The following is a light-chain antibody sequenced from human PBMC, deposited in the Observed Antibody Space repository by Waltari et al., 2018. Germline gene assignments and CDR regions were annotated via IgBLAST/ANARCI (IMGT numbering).Light chain of an antibody. Sequence: QSALTQPASVSGSPGQSITISCTGSSSAIGGYPYVSWYQHHPGKAPKLIIYEVSTRPSGISTRFSGSKSGNTASLTISGLQLEDEAHYYCSSYTTTSTLLFGGGTKVTVL. CDR2: EVS. V-gene: IGLV2-14*01. J-gene: IGLJ2*01. CDR3: SSYTTTSTLL. CDR1: SSAIGGYPY.